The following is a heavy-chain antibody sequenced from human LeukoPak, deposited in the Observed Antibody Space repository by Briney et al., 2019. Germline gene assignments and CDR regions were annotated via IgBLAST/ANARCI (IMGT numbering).Heavy chain of an antibody. CDR3: ARDHTMVRGVHFDY. J-gene: IGHJ4*02. V-gene: IGHV4-34*01. CDR2: INHSGST. D-gene: IGHD3-10*01. CDR1: GGSFSGYY. Sequence: SETLSLTCAVYGGSFSGYYWSWIRQPPGKGLEWIREINHSGSTNYNPSLKSRVTISVDTSKNQFSLKLSSVTAADTAVYYCARDHTMVRGVHFDYWGQGTLVTVSS.